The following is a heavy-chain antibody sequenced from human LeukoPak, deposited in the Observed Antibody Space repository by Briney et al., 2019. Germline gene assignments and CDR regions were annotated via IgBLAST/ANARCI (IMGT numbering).Heavy chain of an antibody. CDR1: GGSISSFY. CDR3: VREAPYGSSGYYFDF. D-gene: IGHD3-22*01. J-gene: IGHJ4*02. Sequence: SETLSLTCTVSGGSISSFYGSWVRHPPGNGLEWVGYILYSVSNNYNPSLKSRVTISVDTSKNQFSLKLSSVTAADTAVYYCVREAPYGSSGYYFDFWGQGTLVTVSS. V-gene: IGHV4-59*01. CDR2: ILYSVSN.